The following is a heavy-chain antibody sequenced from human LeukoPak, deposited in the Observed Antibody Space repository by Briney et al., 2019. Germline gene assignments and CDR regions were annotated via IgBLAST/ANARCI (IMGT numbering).Heavy chain of an antibody. Sequence: ASVKVSCKASGYTFTGYYMHWVRQAPGQGLEWTGWINPNSGGTNYAQKFQGRVTMTRDTSISTAYMELSRLRSDDTAVYYCARATRNSYGKGPFDYWGQGTLVTVSS. CDR1: GYTFTGYY. V-gene: IGHV1-2*02. J-gene: IGHJ4*02. CDR3: ARATRNSYGKGPFDY. D-gene: IGHD5-18*01. CDR2: INPNSGGT.